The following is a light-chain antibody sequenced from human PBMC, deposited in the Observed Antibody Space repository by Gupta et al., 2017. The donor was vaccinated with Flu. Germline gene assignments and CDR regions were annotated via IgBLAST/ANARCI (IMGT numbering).Light chain of an antibody. CDR1: QCVNIY. CDR2: DAS. V-gene: IGKV3-11*01. J-gene: IGKJ2*01. CDR3: QQRSGLPMYT. Sequence: EIVLTPSPSTLSLSPGDRAILSCRASQCVNIYLAWYQQKPGQPPRLLMFDASKRAAGIPDRFSGSGSGTDFTLTISTLEPEDFAVYYCQQRSGLPMYTFGQGTKLE.